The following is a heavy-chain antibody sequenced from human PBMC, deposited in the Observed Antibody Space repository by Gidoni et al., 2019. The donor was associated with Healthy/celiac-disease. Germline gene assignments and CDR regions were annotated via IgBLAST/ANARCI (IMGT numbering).Heavy chain of an antibody. CDR2: ISYDGSNK. CDR1: GSTSSSYA. V-gene: IGHV3-30*04. J-gene: IGHJ4*02. D-gene: IGHD2-21*01. CDR3: ARGSLGAWYGDFDY. Sequence: QVQLLVPGGAEVQPGRSLTLPCAASGSTSSSYAMHWLRQAPGKGLEWVAVISYDGSNKYYADSVKGRFTISRDNSKDTLYLQMNSLRAEYAAVYYCARGSLGAWYGDFDYWGQRTLVTVSS.